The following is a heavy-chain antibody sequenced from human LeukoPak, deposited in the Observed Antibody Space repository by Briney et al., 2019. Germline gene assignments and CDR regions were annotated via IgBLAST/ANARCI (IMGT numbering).Heavy chain of an antibody. CDR1: GYTFTGYY. CDR3: ARTLYDFWSGSYNWFDP. D-gene: IGHD3-3*01. Sequence: GASVKVSCKASGYTFTGYYMHWVRQAPGQGLGWMGWINPNSGGTNYAQKFQGRVTMTRDTSISTAYMELSRLRSDDTAVYYCARTLYDFWSGSYNWFDPWGQGTLVTVSS. V-gene: IGHV1-2*02. CDR2: INPNSGGT. J-gene: IGHJ5*02.